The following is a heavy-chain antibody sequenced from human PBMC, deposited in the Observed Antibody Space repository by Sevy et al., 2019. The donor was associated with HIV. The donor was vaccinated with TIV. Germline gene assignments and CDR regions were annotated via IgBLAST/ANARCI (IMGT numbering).Heavy chain of an antibody. J-gene: IGHJ3*01. D-gene: IGHD2-21*02. CDR2: IYYTGKT. V-gene: IGHV4-59*01. CDR1: GGSISTYY. Sequence: SETLSLTCTVSGGSISTYYWSWIRQPPGKGLQWIGYIYYTGKTNYNPSLQTPVTMSMDTSKNRFSLRLSSVTSAVTAMYYCARLSRNNVVVTGVRRDGFDVWGQGTMVTVSS. CDR3: ARLSRNNVVVTGVRRDGFDV.